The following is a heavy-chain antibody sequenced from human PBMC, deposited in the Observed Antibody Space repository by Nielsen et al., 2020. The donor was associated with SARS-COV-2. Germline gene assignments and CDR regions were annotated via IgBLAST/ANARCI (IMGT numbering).Heavy chain of an antibody. V-gene: IGHV3-33*06. CDR2: IWYDGSNK. J-gene: IGHJ4*02. D-gene: IGHD5-24*01. Sequence: GESLKISCAASGFTFSSYGMHWVRQAPGKGLEWVAVIWYDGSNKYYADSVKGRFTISRDNSKSTVYLQMNSLRAEDTAVYYCAKDYIQADAYLKLDYWGQGTLVTVSS. CDR3: AKDYIQADAYLKLDY. CDR1: GFTFSSYG.